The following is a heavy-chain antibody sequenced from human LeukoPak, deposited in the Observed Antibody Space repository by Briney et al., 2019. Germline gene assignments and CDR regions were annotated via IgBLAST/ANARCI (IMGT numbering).Heavy chain of an antibody. Sequence: SETLSLTCTLPGGSTSRHYWSWIRQSPGKGLEWIGCIYNSGSTRYNPSLKRRVTISEDTSQNQFSLRLNSVTAADTAVYFCARASAGAIFYYGMDVWGQGTTVTVSS. CDR3: ARASAGAIFYYGMDV. CDR2: IYNSGST. CDR1: GGSTSRHY. J-gene: IGHJ6*02. D-gene: IGHD3-3*01. V-gene: IGHV4-59*11.